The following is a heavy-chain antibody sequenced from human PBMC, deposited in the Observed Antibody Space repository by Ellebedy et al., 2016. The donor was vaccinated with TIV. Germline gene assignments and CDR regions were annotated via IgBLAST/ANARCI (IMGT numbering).Heavy chain of an antibody. J-gene: IGHJ4*02. D-gene: IGHD1-26*01. CDR2: ISAYNGNT. V-gene: IGHV1-18*01. CDR1: GYTFTSYG. Sequence: ASVKVSXXASGYTFTSYGISWVRQAPGQGLEWMGWISAYNGNTNYAQKLQGRVTMTTDTSTSTAYMELSSLRSEDTAVYYCARRDAVGATETPFDYWGQGTLVTVSS. CDR3: ARRDAVGATETPFDY.